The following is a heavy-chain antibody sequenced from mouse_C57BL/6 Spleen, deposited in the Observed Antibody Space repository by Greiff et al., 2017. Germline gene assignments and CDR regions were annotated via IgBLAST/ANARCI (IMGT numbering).Heavy chain of an antibody. V-gene: IGHV1-15*01. J-gene: IGHJ4*01. D-gene: IGHD2-5*01. CDR3: TRYDCSNSYYAMDY. CDR1: GYTFTDYE. Sequence: QVQLQQSGAELVRPGASVTLSCKASGYTFTDYEMHWVKQTPVHGLEWIGAIDPETGGTAYNQKFKGQAILTADKSSSTAYMELRSLTSEDSAVYYCTRYDCSNSYYAMDYWGQGTSVTVSS. CDR2: IDPETGGT.